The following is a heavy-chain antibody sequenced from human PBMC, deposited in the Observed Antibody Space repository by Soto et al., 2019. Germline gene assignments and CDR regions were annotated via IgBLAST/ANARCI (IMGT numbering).Heavy chain of an antibody. V-gene: IGHV4-34*01. CDR2: MSHSGGT. CDR1: GGFVSSGSYY. D-gene: IGHD1-1*01. Sequence: QVQLQQWGAGLLKPSETLSLTCAVYGGFVSSGSYYWSWIRQPPGKGLEWIGEMSHSGGTHFNPSHKSRVTILVDTSKNQCSLKMSCVTAADTALYYCARVERGTATTVVDAFDIWGPGTMVTVSS. CDR3: ARVERGTATTVVDAFDI. J-gene: IGHJ3*02.